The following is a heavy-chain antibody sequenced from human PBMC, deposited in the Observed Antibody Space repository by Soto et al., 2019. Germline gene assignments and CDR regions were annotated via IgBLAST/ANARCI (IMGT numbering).Heavy chain of an antibody. CDR2: ISGSGGST. J-gene: IGHJ5*02. CDR3: AKSITMIVVPLFDP. V-gene: IGHV3-23*01. Sequence: GGSLRLSCAAPGFTFSSYAMSWVRQAPGKGLEWVSAISGSGGSTYYADSVKGRFTISRDNSKNTLYLQMNSLRAEDTAVYYCAKSITMIVVPLFDPWGQGTLVTASS. D-gene: IGHD3-22*01. CDR1: GFTFSSYA.